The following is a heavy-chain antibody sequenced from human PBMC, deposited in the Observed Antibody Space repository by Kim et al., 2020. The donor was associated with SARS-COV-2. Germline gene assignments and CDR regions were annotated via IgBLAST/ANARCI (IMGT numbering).Heavy chain of an antibody. D-gene: IGHD5-18*01. CDR2: IIPIFGTA. CDR1: GGTFSSYA. J-gene: IGHJ6*02. V-gene: IGHV1-69*13. CDR3: ARDTAMVPVNYYYGMDV. Sequence: SVKVSCKASGGTFSSYAISWVRQAPGQGLEWMGGIIPIFGTANYAQKFQGRVTITADESTSTAYMELSSLRSEDTAVYYCARDTAMVPVNYYYGMDVWGQGTTVTVSS.